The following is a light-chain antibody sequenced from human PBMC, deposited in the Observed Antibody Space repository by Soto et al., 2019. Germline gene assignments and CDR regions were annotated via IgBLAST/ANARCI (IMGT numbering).Light chain of an antibody. CDR2: EGS. CDR3: ASNTPTWV. Sequence: QSALTQPASVSGSPGQSITISCTGTSSDVGSYNLVSWYQQHPGKAPKLMIYEGSKRPSGVSNRFSGSKSANTASLTISGLQADDEADYFCASNTPTWVFGGGTK. J-gene: IGLJ3*02. CDR1: SSDVGSYNL. V-gene: IGLV2-14*02.